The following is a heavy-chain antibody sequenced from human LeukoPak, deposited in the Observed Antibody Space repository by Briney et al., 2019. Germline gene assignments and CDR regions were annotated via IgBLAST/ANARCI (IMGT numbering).Heavy chain of an antibody. V-gene: IGHV3-23*01. CDR1: GFTFSSYA. CDR2: ISGSGGST. J-gene: IGHJ4*02. CDR3: AKVGPLLWFGELAVFDY. Sequence: GGSLRLSCAASGFTFSSYAMSWVRQAPGKGLEWVPAISGSGGSTYYADSVKGRFTISRDNSKNTLYLQMNSLRAEDTAVYYCAKVGPLLWFGELAVFDYWGQGTLVTVSS. D-gene: IGHD3-10*01.